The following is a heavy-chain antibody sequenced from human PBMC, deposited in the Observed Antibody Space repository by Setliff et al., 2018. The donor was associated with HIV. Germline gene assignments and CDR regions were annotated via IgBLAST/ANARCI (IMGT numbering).Heavy chain of an antibody. CDR1: YGSISGHY. CDR3: ARLPDINSWPFDY. CDR2: IHHSGGT. Sequence: SETPSLTCTVSYGSISGHYWTWIRQPPGKGLEWIGYIHHSGGTQYNPSLMSRLTMSVDSSKNQFSLSLSSVTAADTAVYYCARLPDINSWPFDYWARGTLVTVSS. V-gene: IGHV4-59*11. D-gene: IGHD6-13*01. J-gene: IGHJ4*02.